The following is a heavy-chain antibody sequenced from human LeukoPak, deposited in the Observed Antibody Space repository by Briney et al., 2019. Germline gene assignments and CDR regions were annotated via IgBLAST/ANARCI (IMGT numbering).Heavy chain of an antibody. V-gene: IGHV3-21*01. D-gene: IGHD3-10*01. Sequence: PGGSLRLSCAASGFTFRSYNMNWVRQAPGKGLEWVSSISSGSSYIYYADSVKGRFTISRDNAKNSQYLQMNSLRAEDTAVYYCARGGSGTLDYWGQGTLVTVSS. CDR3: ARGGSGTLDY. CDR1: GFTFRSYN. CDR2: ISSGSSYI. J-gene: IGHJ4*02.